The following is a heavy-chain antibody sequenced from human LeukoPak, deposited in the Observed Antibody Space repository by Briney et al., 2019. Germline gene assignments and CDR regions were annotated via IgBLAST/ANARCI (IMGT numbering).Heavy chain of an antibody. CDR1: GYTFTSYG. Sequence: ASVKVSCKASGYTFTSYGISWVRQAPGQGLEWMGWISAYNGNTNYAQELQGRVTMTTDTSTSTAYMELRSLRSDDTAVYYCARDRTPYYDILTGPHWFDPWGQGTLVTVSS. D-gene: IGHD3-9*01. J-gene: IGHJ5*02. CDR3: ARDRTPYYDILTGPHWFDP. V-gene: IGHV1-18*04. CDR2: ISAYNGNT.